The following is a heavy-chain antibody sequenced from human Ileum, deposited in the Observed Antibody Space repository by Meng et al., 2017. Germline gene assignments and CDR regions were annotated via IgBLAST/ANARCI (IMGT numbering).Heavy chain of an antibody. CDR3: ARGTDFSL. CDR2: MKQDGSDK. J-gene: IGHJ4*02. V-gene: IGHV3-7*01. Sequence: EVQLVESGGGVVQPGGSLRLACAASGFSFNNYWMNWVRQAPGKGLEWVANMKQDGSDKYYVDSVKGRFTISRDIAKNSLYLQMSSLRGEDSAVYYCARGTDFSLWGQGALVTVSS. D-gene: IGHD3/OR15-3a*01. CDR1: GFSFNNYW.